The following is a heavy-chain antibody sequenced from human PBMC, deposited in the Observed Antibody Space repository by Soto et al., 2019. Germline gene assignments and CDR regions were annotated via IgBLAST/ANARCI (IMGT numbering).Heavy chain of an antibody. Sequence: SETLSLTCAVSGGSISSSNWWSWVRQPPGKGLEWIGEIYHSGSTNYNPSLKSRVTISVDKSKNQFSLKLSSVTAADTAVYYCARETAVAGTYWFDPWGQGTLVTVSS. CDR1: GGSISSSNW. CDR2: IYHSGST. V-gene: IGHV4-4*02. CDR3: ARETAVAGTYWFDP. J-gene: IGHJ5*02. D-gene: IGHD6-19*01.